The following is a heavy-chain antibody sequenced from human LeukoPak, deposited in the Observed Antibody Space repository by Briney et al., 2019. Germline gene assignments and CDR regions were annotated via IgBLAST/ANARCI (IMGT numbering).Heavy chain of an antibody. CDR1: GFTFSDYS. J-gene: IGHJ4*02. Sequence: NPGGSLTLSCAASGFTFSDYSLNWVRQAPGKGLEWVSCISGDSRHIYYADSVKGRSTISRDNAQNSLYLHMNSLRAEDTAVYYCARGPFSSSWSDFDYWGQGTLVTVSS. CDR3: ARGPFSSSWSDFDY. D-gene: IGHD6-13*01. V-gene: IGHV3-21*06. CDR2: ISGDSRHI.